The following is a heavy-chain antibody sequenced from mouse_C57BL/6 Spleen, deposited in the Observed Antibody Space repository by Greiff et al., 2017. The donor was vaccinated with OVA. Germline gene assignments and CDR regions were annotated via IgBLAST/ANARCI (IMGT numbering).Heavy chain of an antibody. CDR2: IDPSDGYT. J-gene: IGHJ3*01. Sequence: QVQLQQPGAELVKPGASVKLSCKASGYTFTSYWMQWVKQRPGQGLEWIGEIDPSDGYTNYNQKFKGKATLTVDTSSGTAYMQLSSLTSEDSAVDYCARTYYEYGGFAYWGQGTLVTVSA. CDR1: GYTFTSYW. CDR3: ARTYYEYGGFAY. V-gene: IGHV1-50*01. D-gene: IGHD2-4*01.